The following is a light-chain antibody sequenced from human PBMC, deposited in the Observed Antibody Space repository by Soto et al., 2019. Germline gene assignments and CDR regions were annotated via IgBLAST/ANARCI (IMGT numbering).Light chain of an antibody. CDR3: QQYNSAPRT. Sequence: DIQMTQSPSTLSASVGDRVTITCRASQSISSWLAWYQQKPGKAPKLLIYDASSLESGVPLRFSGSGSGTEFTLTISSLQPDDFATYYCQQYNSAPRTVGQGTKVDIK. V-gene: IGKV1-5*01. CDR1: QSISSW. CDR2: DAS. J-gene: IGKJ1*01.